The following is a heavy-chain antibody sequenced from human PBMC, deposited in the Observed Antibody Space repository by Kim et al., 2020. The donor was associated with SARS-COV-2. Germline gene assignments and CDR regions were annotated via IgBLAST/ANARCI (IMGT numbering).Heavy chain of an antibody. J-gene: IGHJ4*02. Sequence: AETLSLTCAVYGGSFSGYYWSWIRQPPGKGLEWIGEINHSGSTNYNPSLKSRVTISVDTSKNQFSLKLSSVPAADTAVYYCARSTVGTHYFEYWGQGTL. CDR1: GGSFSGYY. D-gene: IGHD4-17*01. V-gene: IGHV4-34*01. CDR3: ARSTVGTHYFEY. CDR2: INHSGST.